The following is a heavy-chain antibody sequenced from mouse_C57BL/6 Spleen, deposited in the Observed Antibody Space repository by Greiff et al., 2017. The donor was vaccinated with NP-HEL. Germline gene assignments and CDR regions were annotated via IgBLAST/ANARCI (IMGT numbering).Heavy chain of an antibody. V-gene: IGHV5-17*01. CDR1: GFTFSDYG. J-gene: IGHJ4*01. CDR2: ISSGSSTI. CDR3: ARPRGDYAMDY. Sequence: VQLQQSGGGLVKPGGSLKLSCAASGFTFSDYGIHWVRQAPEKGLEWVAYISSGSSTIYYADTVKGRFTISRDNAKNTLFLQMTSLRSEDTAMYYCARPRGDYAMDYWGQGTSVTVSS.